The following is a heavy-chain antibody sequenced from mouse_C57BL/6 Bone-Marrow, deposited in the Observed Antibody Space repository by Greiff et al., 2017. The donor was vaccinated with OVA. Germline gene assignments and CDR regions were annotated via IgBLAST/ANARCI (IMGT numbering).Heavy chain of an antibody. D-gene: IGHD2-3*01. CDR3: AREENGYFLDY. Sequence: EVMLVESEGGLVQPGSSMKLSCTASGFTFSDYYMAWVRQVPEKGLEWVANINYDGSSTYYLDSLKSRFIISRDNAKNILYLQMSSLKSEDTATYYCAREENGYFLDYWGQGTTLTVSS. J-gene: IGHJ2*01. V-gene: IGHV5-16*01. CDR1: GFTFSDYY. CDR2: INYDGSST.